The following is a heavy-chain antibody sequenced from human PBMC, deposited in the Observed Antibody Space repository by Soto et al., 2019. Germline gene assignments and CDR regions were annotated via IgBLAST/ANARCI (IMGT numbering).Heavy chain of an antibody. CDR2: ISSSSSTI. D-gene: IGHD3-3*01. CDR3: ATRRFLEWLFVGSAPNYYFYYMDV. V-gene: IGHV3-48*01. J-gene: IGHJ6*03. Sequence: PGGSLRLSCAASGFTFSSYSMNWVRQAPGKGLEWVSFISSSSSTIYYADSVKGRFTISRDNAKNSLSLQMNSLRAEDTAVYYCATRRFLEWLFVGSAPNYYFYYMDVWGKGTTVTVSS. CDR1: GFTFSSYS.